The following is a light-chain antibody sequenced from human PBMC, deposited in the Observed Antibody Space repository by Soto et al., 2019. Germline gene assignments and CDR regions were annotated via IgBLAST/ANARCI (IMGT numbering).Light chain of an antibody. CDR1: QSINNY. J-gene: IGKJ2*01. CDR2: AAY. CDR3: QHSYSTPPYT. Sequence: DIQMTQSPSSLSTSVGDRVTITCRASQSINNYLNWYQQKPGKAPKLLIFAAYNLQSGVPSRFSGSGSGTDFTLTISSLQPEDFATYYGQHSYSTPPYTCGQGTKLDMK. V-gene: IGKV1-39*01.